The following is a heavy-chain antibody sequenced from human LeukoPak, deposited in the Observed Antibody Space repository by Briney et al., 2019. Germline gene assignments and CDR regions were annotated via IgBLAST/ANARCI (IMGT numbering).Heavy chain of an antibody. D-gene: IGHD6-13*01. CDR1: GFTFSSYW. Sequence: GGSLRLSCAASGFTFSSYWMSWVRQAPGKGLEWVANIKQDGSEKYYVDSVKGRFTISRDNAKNSLYLQMNSLRAEDTAVYYCARDFSEGTAAAGSDYWGQGTLVTVSS. J-gene: IGHJ4*02. CDR2: IKQDGSEK. V-gene: IGHV3-7*01. CDR3: ARDFSEGTAAAGSDY.